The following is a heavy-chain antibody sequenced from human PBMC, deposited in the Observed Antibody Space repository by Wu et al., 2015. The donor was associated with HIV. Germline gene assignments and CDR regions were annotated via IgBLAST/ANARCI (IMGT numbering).Heavy chain of an antibody. CDR3: GRRGSWGDRTTIIRGGVDV. CDR2: INPNSGGT. D-gene: IGHD3-10*01. Sequence: QVQLVQSGPEVKKPGTSVKVSCKASGYSFTGYFIQWVRQAPGRGLEWMGWINPNSGGTNYAQTFEGRVTMTRDTSISTLYMELSRLRSDDTAVYYCGRRGSWGDRTTIIRGGVDVWGQGTTVSVSS. CDR1: GYSFTGYF. V-gene: IGHV1-2*02. J-gene: IGHJ6*02.